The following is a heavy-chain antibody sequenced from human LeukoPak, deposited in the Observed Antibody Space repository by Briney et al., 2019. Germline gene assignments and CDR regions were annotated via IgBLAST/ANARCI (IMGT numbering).Heavy chain of an antibody. V-gene: IGHV4-39*01. CDR3: AKSGGYGLIDY. Sequence: SETLSLTCTVSGASVSGDPYYWGWIRQPPGKGLEWIGNIYYSGSTYYNASLQSRVTISIETSKNQFSLRLNSVTAADTAMYYCAKSGGYGLIDYWGQGTLVTVSS. J-gene: IGHJ4*02. CDR2: IYYSGST. D-gene: IGHD1-26*01. CDR1: GASVSGDPYY.